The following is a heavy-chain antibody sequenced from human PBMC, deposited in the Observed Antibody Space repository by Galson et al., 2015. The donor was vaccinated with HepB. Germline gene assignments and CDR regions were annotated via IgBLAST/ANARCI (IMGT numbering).Heavy chain of an antibody. CDR3: AKTSSRSWGVFES. CDR2: IQDNGKTK. J-gene: IGHJ4*02. V-gene: IGHV3-30*02. Sequence: SLRLSCAASGFTFSSYAMSWVRQTPGKGLEWVAFIQDNGKTKYYADSVTGRFTISRDNSRNTLYLQMNSLRTEDTAVYFCAKTSSRSWGVFESWGQGTLVTVSS. D-gene: IGHD6-13*01. CDR1: GFTFSSYA.